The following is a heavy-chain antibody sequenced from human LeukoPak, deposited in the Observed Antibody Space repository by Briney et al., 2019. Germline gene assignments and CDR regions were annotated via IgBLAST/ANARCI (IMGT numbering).Heavy chain of an antibody. V-gene: IGHV1-18*01. Sequence: ASVKLSCKASGYTFTSYGISWVRHAPGQGLEWMGWISAYNGNTNYAQKLQGRVTMTTDTSTSTAYMELRSLRSDDTAVYYCARDHGSAYYRAPRHWGQGTLVTVSS. D-gene: IGHD3-10*01. CDR3: ARDHGSAYYRAPRH. CDR2: ISAYNGNT. CDR1: GYTFTSYG. J-gene: IGHJ4*02.